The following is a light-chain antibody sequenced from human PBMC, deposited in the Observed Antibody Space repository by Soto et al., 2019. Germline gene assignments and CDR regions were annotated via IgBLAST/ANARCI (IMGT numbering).Light chain of an antibody. CDR2: LEGSGSY. Sequence: QLVLTQSSSASASLGSSVKLTCTLSSGHSSYIIAWHQQQPGKAPRYLMKLEGSGSYNKGSGVPDRFSGSSSGADRYLTISNPQFWGWADYFWGTWDSNLRVFGGGTKVTVL. V-gene: IGLV4-60*02. CDR1: SGHSSYI. CDR3: GTWDSNLRV. J-gene: IGLJ3*02.